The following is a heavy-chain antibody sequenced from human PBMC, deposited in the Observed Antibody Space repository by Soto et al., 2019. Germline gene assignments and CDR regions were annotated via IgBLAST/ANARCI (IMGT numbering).Heavy chain of an antibody. Sequence: SETLSLTCAVYGGSFSGYYWSWIRQPPGKGLEWIGEINHSGSTNYNPSLKRRVTISVDTSKNQFSLKLSSVTAADTAVYYCASYQRMYDAFDIWGQGTMVTVSS. CDR3: ASYQRMYDAFDI. V-gene: IGHV4-34*01. CDR1: GGSFSGYY. CDR2: INHSGST. D-gene: IGHD2-2*01. J-gene: IGHJ3*02.